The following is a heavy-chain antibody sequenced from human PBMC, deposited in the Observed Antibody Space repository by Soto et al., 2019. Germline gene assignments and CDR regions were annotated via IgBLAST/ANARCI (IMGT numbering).Heavy chain of an antibody. D-gene: IGHD2-2*02. Sequence: GASVKVSCKASGGTFSSYAISWVRQAPGQGLEWMGGIIPIFGTANYAQKFQGRVTITADESTSTAYMELSSLRSEDTAVYYCASSVVPAAINYYGMGVWGQGTTVTVSS. CDR3: ASSVVPAAINYYGMGV. J-gene: IGHJ6*02. CDR1: GGTFSSYA. CDR2: IIPIFGTA. V-gene: IGHV1-69*13.